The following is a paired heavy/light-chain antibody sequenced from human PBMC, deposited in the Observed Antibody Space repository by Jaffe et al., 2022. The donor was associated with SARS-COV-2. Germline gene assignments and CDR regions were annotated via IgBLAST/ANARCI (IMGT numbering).Light chain of an antibody. J-gene: IGKJ1*01. CDR2: GAS. V-gene: IGKV3-20*01. Sequence: EIVLTQSPGTLSLSPGERATLSCRASQSVNSNYLAWYQQKPGQAPRLLIYGASHKATGIPDRFSGYGSGTDFTLTISRLEPEDFAVYYCQHYGGSFWTFGQGTEVEV. CDR3: QHYGGSFWT. CDR1: QSVNSNY.
Heavy chain of an antibody. Sequence: EVQLVQSGAEVKKPGRSLRISCQGSGFDFTSYWISWVRQMPGKGLEWMGMIDPSDSFANYSPSFQGHVTISADKSINTAYLQWTSLQASDTAMYYCARRPMFEHILTGSYLHNAMDVWGQGTTVTVSS. D-gene: IGHD3-9*01. CDR3: ARRPMFEHILTGSYLHNAMDV. V-gene: IGHV5-10-1*03. CDR1: GFDFTSYW. CDR2: IDPSDSFA. J-gene: IGHJ6*02.